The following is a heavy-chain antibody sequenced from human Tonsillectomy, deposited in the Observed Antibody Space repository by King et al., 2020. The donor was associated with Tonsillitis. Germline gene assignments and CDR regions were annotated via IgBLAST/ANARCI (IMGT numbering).Heavy chain of an antibody. CDR3: ARDRNCEDSGIYYDVFDI. CDR2: IRGDGSKK. Sequence: VQLVESGGGLVQPGGSLSLSCAGSGFIFGNYWMVWLRQAPGKGLEGVANIRGDGSKKYYLDSVKGRFAISRDNAKKSLHLEMNSLRVEDTAVYYCARDRNCEDSGIYYDVFDIWGQGTMLTVSS. J-gene: IGHJ3*02. CDR1: GFIFGNYW. V-gene: IGHV3-7*04. D-gene: IGHD5-12*01.